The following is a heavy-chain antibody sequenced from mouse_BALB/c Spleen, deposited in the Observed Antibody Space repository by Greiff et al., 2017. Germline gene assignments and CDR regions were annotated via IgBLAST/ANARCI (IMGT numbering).Heavy chain of an antibody. CDR2: ISSGSSTI. Sequence: EVKLVESGGGLVQPGGSRKLSCAASGFTFSSFGMHWVRQGPEKGLEWVAYISSGSSTIYYADTVKGRFTISRDNPKNTLFLQMTSLRSEDTAMYYCARCFGNGAMDYWGQGTSGTVSS. J-gene: IGHJ4*01. CDR3: ARCFGNGAMDY. V-gene: IGHV5-17*02. CDR1: GFTFSSFG.